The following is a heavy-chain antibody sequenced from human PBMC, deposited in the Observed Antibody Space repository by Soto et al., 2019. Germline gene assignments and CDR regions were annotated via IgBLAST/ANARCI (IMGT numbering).Heavy chain of an antibody. D-gene: IGHD6-13*01. CDR3: ARESRGRAAAGDNSYYYAMDV. V-gene: IGHV1-69*13. CDR1: GGTFSSYA. J-gene: IGHJ6*02. Sequence: GDSVKVSCKASGGTFSSYAIIWVRQAPGQGREWMGGIIPIFGTANYAQKFQGRVTITAHESTSTAYMELSSLGSEETAAYYCARESRGRAAAGDNSYYYAMDVWGQGTRVTVPS. CDR2: IIPIFGTA.